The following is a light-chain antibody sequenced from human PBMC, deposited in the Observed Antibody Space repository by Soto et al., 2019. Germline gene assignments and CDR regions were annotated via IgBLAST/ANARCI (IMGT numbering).Light chain of an antibody. CDR2: TAS. CDR1: QSISSD. V-gene: IGKV1-39*01. CDR3: QQSYSTPYT. J-gene: IGKJ2*01. Sequence: DIRMTQSPSSLSASVGDRVTITCRASQSISSDLNWYQQKPGKAPKLLLYTASSLQSGVPSRFSGSGSGTDFTLTINSLQPEDFATYFCQQSYSTPYTFGEGPKLEIK.